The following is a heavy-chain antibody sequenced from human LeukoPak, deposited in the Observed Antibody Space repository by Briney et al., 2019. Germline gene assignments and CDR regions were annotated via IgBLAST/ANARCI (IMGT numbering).Heavy chain of an antibody. CDR3: VRGHLWLHF. J-gene: IGHJ4*02. Sequence: GGSLRLSCAASGFTFSDYYMSWIRQAPGKGLEWVSYISRSDSTVDYADSVKGRFTISRDNAKNSSYLQMNSLRAEDTAVYYCVRGHLWLHFWGQGTLVTVSS. V-gene: IGHV3-11*01. D-gene: IGHD2/OR15-2a*01. CDR1: GFTFSDYY. CDR2: ISRSDSTV.